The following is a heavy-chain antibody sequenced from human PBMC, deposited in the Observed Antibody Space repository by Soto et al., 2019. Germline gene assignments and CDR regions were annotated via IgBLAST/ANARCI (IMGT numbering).Heavy chain of an antibody. CDR2: ISYDGSNK. Sequence: GESLKISCAASGFTFSSYAMHWVRQAPGKGLEWVAVISYDGSNKYYADSVKGRFTISRDNSKNTLYLQMNSLRAEDTAVYYCARDALYSGSYYYYYYYGMDVWGQGTMVTVSS. J-gene: IGHJ6*02. CDR3: ARDALYSGSYYYYYYYGMDV. D-gene: IGHD1-26*01. V-gene: IGHV3-30-3*01. CDR1: GFTFSSYA.